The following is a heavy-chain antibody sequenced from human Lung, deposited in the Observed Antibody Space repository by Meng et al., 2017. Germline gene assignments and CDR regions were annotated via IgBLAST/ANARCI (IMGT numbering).Heavy chain of an antibody. CDR3: ARGPTTMAHDFDY. D-gene: IGHD4-11*01. CDR2: INHSGST. J-gene: IGHJ4*02. CDR1: GGSFSDYY. Sequence: QLLQLGTVLVNPSENMTLTCVCFGGSFSDYYWSCIRQPPVKGLEWIGEINHSGSTNYNPSLESRATISVDTSQNNLSLKLSSVTDADSAVYYCARGPTTMAHDFDYWGQGTLVTVSS. V-gene: IGHV4-34*01.